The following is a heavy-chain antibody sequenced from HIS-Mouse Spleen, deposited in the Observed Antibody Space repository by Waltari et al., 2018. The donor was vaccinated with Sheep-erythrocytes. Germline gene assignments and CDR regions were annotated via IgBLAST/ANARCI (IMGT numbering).Heavy chain of an antibody. V-gene: IGHV4-39*01. Sequence: QLQLQESGPGLVKPSETLSLTCTVSGGSISSSSYYLGWIRQPPGKGLEWIGRIYYSGRTYYNPYLKSRVTISVDTSKNQFSLKLSSVTAADTAVYYCARLYYYDSSGYYFDYWGQGTLVTVSS. D-gene: IGHD3-22*01. J-gene: IGHJ4*02. CDR3: ARLYYYDSSGYYFDY. CDR2: IYYSGRT. CDR1: GGSISSSSYY.